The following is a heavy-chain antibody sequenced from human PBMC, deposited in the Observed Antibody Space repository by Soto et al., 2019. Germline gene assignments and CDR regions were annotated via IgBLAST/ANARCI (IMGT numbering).Heavy chain of an antibody. Sequence: EVQLVESGGGLVQPGGSLRLSCAASGFTFSSYWMHWVRQAPGKGLVWVSRINSDGSSTSYADSVKGGFTISRDNAKNTLYLQMNSMRAEDTAVYYCARAIVGYDFWSGYFRDYYYYGMDVWGQGTTVTVSS. D-gene: IGHD3-3*01. CDR1: GFTFSSYW. J-gene: IGHJ6*01. CDR3: ARAIVGYDFWSGYFRDYYYYGMDV. V-gene: IGHV3-74*01. CDR2: INSDGSST.